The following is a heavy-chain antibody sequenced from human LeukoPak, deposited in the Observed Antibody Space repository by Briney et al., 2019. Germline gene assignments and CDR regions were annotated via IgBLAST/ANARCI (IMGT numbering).Heavy chain of an antibody. J-gene: IGHJ3*01. CDR3: AMRPEGGASDAFAF. CDR2: INSDGGST. Sequence: GGSLRLSCAASGFTFSSFWMYCVRQAPGKGLVWVSRINSDGGSTTYADSVKGRFTISRDNAKNTVYLQMNSLRAEDTAVYYCAMRPEGGASDAFAFWGQGTMVTVSS. CDR1: GFTFSSFW. D-gene: IGHD3-16*01. V-gene: IGHV3-74*01.